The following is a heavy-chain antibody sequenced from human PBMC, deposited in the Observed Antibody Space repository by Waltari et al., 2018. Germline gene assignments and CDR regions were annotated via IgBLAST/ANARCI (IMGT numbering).Heavy chain of an antibody. D-gene: IGHD2-15*01. CDR3: ATDGYCSGGSCYWLDY. J-gene: IGHJ4*02. CDR2: FDPEDGET. Sequence: QVQLVQSGAEVKKPGASVKVSCKVSGYTLTELSMHWVRQAPGKGLEWMGGFDPEDGETIYAQKFQGIVTMTEDTSTDTAYMVLSSLRSEDTAVYYCATDGYCSGGSCYWLDYWGQGTLVTVSS. V-gene: IGHV1-24*01. CDR1: GYTLTELS.